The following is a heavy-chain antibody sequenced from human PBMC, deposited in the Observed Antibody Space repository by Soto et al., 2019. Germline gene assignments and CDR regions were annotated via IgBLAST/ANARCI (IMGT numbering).Heavy chain of an antibody. CDR2: INHSGST. J-gene: IGHJ4*02. V-gene: IGHV4-34*01. Sequence: SETLSLTCAVYGGFFSGYYWSWIRQPPGKGLEWIGEINHSGSTNYNPSLKSRVTISVDTSKNQFFLKVNSVTAADTAVYFCARDSSGRHDYWGQGTPVTVSS. CDR3: ARDSSGRHDY. CDR1: GGFFSGYY. D-gene: IGHD3-22*01.